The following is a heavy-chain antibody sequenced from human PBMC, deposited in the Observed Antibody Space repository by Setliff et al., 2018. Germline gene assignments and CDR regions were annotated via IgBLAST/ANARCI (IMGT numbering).Heavy chain of an antibody. CDR2: IYDRGST. J-gene: IGHJ4*02. Sequence: SETLSLTCTVSGGSISSSTNYRGWIRQPPGKGLEWIGNIYDRGSTYYNPSLKSRVTISVDTSKNQFSLKLSSVTAADTAVYYCARLSPRVVPAAIIVYWGQGTLVTVSS. CDR1: GGSISSSTNY. CDR3: ARLSPRVVPAAIIVY. V-gene: IGHV4-39*01. D-gene: IGHD2-2*01.